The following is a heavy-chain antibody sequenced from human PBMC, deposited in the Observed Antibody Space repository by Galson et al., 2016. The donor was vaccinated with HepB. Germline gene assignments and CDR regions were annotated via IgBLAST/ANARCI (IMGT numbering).Heavy chain of an antibody. D-gene: IGHD2/OR15-2a*01. V-gene: IGHV4-4*02. J-gene: IGHJ5*02. Sequence: SETLSLTCEVSGGSLTCDKWWSWVRQSPGRGLEWIGDVFFGGATLFNPSLADRVSMSPDKSKNQFSLKMTSLTAADTALYYCTRRADYFATFDVWGPGVAVIVSS. CDR2: VFFGGAT. CDR1: GGSLTCDKW. CDR3: TRRADYFATFDV.